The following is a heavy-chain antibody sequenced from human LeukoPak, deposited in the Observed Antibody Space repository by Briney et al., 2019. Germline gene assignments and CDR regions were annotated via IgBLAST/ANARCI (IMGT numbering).Heavy chain of an antibody. CDR1: GFTFSSYA. V-gene: IGHV3-23*01. Sequence: GASLRLSCAASGFTFSSYAMSWVRQAPGKGLEWVSSISGSGGSTYYADSVKGRFTISRDNSKNTLYLQMNSRRAEDTAVYYCAKGGATNYYYYGMDVWGQGTTVTVSS. CDR3: AKGGATNYYYYGMDV. CDR2: ISGSGGST. J-gene: IGHJ6*02. D-gene: IGHD1-26*01.